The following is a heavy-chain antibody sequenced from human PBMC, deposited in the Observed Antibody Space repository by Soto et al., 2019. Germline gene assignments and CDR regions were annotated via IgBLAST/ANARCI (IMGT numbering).Heavy chain of an antibody. V-gene: IGHV4-59*08. Sequence: SETLSLTCTVSGGSISSYYWSWIRQPPGKGLEWIGYIYYSGSTNYNPSLKSRVTISVDTSKNQFSLKLSSVTAADTAVYYCARGDSVVVPAAMPVRWFDPWSQGTLVTVSS. J-gene: IGHJ5*02. CDR1: GGSISSYY. CDR3: ARGDSVVVPAAMPVRWFDP. D-gene: IGHD2-2*01. CDR2: IYYSGST.